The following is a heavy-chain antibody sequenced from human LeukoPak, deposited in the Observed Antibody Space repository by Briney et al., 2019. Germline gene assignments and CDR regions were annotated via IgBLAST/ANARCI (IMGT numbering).Heavy chain of an antibody. CDR3: ARQGSSLIFDY. V-gene: IGHV4-39*01. CDR2: FYYSGST. Sequence: PSETLSLTCTVSGGSISISSYYWGWIRQPPGKGLEWIGSFYYSGSTYYNPSLKRRVTISVDASKNQFSLKLSSVTAADTAVYYCARQGSSLIFDYWGQGTLVPVSS. D-gene: IGHD1-26*01. J-gene: IGHJ4*02. CDR1: GGSISISSYY.